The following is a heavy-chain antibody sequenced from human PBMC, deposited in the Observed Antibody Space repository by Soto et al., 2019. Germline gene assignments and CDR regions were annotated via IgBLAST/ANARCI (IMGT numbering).Heavy chain of an antibody. CDR3: ARAGGLGAVAADY. CDR1: GGSISSGGYS. CDR2: IYQSGST. V-gene: IGHV4-30-2*01. J-gene: IGHJ4*02. D-gene: IGHD6-19*01. Sequence: QLQLQESASGLVKPSQTLSLTCAVSGGSISSGGYSWSWIRQPPGKGLEWIGYIYQSGSTYYNPCRKSRVTIVVDRSKNQFSLKLSSVTAADTAVYYCARAGGLGAVAADYWGQGTLVTVSS.